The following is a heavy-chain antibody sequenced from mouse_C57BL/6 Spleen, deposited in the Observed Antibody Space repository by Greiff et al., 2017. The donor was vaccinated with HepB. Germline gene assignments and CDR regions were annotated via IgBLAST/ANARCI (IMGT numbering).Heavy chain of an antibody. CDR3: ARDDYVGWYFDV. J-gene: IGHJ1*03. CDR1: GYTFTSYW. D-gene: IGHD1-1*01. CDR2: IHPNSGST. Sequence: VQLQQPGAELVKPGASVKLSCKASGYTFTSYWMHWVKQRPGQGLEWIGMIHPNSGSTNYNEKFKSKATLTVDKSSSTAYMQLSSLTSEDSAVYYCARDDYVGWYFDVWGTGTTVTVSS. V-gene: IGHV1-64*01.